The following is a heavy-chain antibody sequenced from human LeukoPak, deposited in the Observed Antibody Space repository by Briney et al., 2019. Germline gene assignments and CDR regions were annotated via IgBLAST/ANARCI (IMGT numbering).Heavy chain of an antibody. CDR1: GYTFTSYD. CDR3: ARATQLGQGYYYYYYMDV. D-gene: IGHD7-27*01. CDR2: MNPNSGNT. J-gene: IGHJ6*03. Sequence: ASVKVSCKASGYTFTSYDINWVRQATGQGLEWMGWMNPNSGNTGYAQKFQGRVTITRNTSISTAYMELSSLRSEDTAVYYCARATQLGQGYYYYYYMDVWGKGTTVTVSS. V-gene: IGHV1-8*03.